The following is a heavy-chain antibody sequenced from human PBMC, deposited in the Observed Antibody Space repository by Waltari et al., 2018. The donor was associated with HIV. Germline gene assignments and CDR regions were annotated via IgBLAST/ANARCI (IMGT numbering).Heavy chain of an antibody. CDR1: GGPTGNYY. V-gene: IGHV4-59*01. CDR2: IYFSGST. D-gene: IGHD6-19*01. CDR3: ARELAGTLYFDY. Sequence: QVQLQESGPGLVKPSETLSLTCTVSGGPTGNYYWTCMLPPPGKGLEWRGYIYFSGSTNYNPSLKSRVTISLDTSKSQFSLNLRSVTAADTAVYYCARELAGTLYFDYWGQGTLVTVSS. J-gene: IGHJ4*02.